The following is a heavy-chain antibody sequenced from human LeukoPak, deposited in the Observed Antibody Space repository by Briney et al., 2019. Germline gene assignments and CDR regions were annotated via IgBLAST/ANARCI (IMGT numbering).Heavy chain of an antibody. CDR3: ARDNSANFDY. J-gene: IGHJ4*02. CDR1: GFTFSSYG. CDR2: ISYDGSNK. D-gene: IGHD2-21*01. V-gene: IGHV3-30*03. Sequence: PGGSLRLSCAASGFTFSSYGMHWVRQAPGKGLEWVAVISYDGSNKYYADSVKGRFTISRDNSKNTLYLQMNSLRAEDTAVYYCARDNSANFDYWGQGTLVTVSS.